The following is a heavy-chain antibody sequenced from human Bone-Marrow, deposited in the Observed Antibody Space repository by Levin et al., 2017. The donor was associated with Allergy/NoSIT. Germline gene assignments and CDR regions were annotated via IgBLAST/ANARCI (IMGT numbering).Heavy chain of an antibody. V-gene: IGHV3-74*01. Sequence: PGGSLRLSCAASGFTFSSYWMHWVRQAPGKGLVWVSRINSDGSSTSYADSVKGRFTISRDNAKNTLYLQMNSLRAEDTAVYYCATIAVAGSRSIDYWGQGTLVTVSS. CDR3: ATIAVAGSRSIDY. CDR1: GFTFSSYW. D-gene: IGHD6-19*01. CDR2: INSDGSST. J-gene: IGHJ4*02.